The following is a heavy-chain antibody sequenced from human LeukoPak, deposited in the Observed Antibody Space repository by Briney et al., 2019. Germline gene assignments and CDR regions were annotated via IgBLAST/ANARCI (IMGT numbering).Heavy chain of an antibody. V-gene: IGHV3-11*01. J-gene: IGHJ4*02. D-gene: IGHD2-15*01. Sequence: GGSLRLSCAASGFTFSDYYMSWIRQAPGKGLEWVSYISSSGSTIYYADSVKGRFTISRDNAKNSLYLQMNSLRAEDTAVYCCARVGSVVVAATTDYWGQGTLVTVSS. CDR2: ISSSGSTI. CDR1: GFTFSDYY. CDR3: ARVGSVVVAATTDY.